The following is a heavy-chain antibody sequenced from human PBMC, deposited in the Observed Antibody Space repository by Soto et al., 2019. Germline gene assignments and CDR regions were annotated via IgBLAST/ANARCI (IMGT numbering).Heavy chain of an antibody. V-gene: IGHV1-46*03. CDR2: INPSGGST. D-gene: IGHD3-16*02. J-gene: IGHJ4*02. CDR1: GYTFTSYY. CDR3: ARDGSEDYYIWGSYRYLDY. Sequence: ASVKVSCKASGYTFTSYYMHWVRQAPGQGLEWMGIINPSGGSTSYAQKFQGRVTMTRDTSTSTVYMELSSLRSEDTAVYYCARDGSEDYYIWGSYRYLDYWGQGTLVTVSS.